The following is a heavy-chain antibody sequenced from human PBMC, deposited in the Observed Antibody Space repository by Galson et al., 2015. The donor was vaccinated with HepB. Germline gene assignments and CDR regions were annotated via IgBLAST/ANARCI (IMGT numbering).Heavy chain of an antibody. CDR3: AKDLDSSGYYFSYYYYGMDV. Sequence: SLRLSCAASGFTFSSHWMTWVRQAPGKGLEWVANIKQDGSEKYYVDSVKGRFTISRDNAKNSLYLEMNSLRAEDTAVYYCAKDLDSSGYYFSYYYYGMDVWGQGTTVTVSS. CDR2: IKQDGSEK. CDR1: GFTFSSHW. V-gene: IGHV3-7*03. D-gene: IGHD3-22*01. J-gene: IGHJ6*02.